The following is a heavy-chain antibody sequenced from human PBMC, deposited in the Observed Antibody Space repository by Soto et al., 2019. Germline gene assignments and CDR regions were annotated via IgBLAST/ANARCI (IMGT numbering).Heavy chain of an antibody. Sequence: GESLKISCKGSGYSFISYWIAWVRQMPGKGLEWMGIIYPGDSDTRYSPSFQGQVTISADKSISTAYLQWSSLKASDTAMYYCARAKYCSGGSCYYYYGMDVWGQGTTVTVSS. J-gene: IGHJ6*02. CDR1: GYSFISYW. CDR2: IYPGDSDT. CDR3: ARAKYCSGGSCYYYYGMDV. D-gene: IGHD2-15*01. V-gene: IGHV5-51*01.